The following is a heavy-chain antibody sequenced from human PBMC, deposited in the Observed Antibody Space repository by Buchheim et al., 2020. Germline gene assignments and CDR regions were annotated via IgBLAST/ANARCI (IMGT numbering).Heavy chain of an antibody. V-gene: IGHV3-23*01. Sequence: EVQLLESGGGMVHPGGSLRLSREGSGFTFSRFAISWVRQAPGKGLEWVASVNNGGNPYYADSVMGRFTVSRDNSKNSLYLQMHSLRIDDTAVYYCAKDHPSSGWPTFDCWGQGTL. CDR2: VNNGGNP. CDR1: GFTFSRFA. J-gene: IGHJ4*02. D-gene: IGHD6-19*01. CDR3: AKDHPSSGWPTFDC.